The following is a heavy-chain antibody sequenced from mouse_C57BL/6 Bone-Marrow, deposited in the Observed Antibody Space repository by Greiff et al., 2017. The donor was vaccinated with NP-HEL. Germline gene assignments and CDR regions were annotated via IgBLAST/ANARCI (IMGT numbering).Heavy chain of an antibody. J-gene: IGHJ3*01. CDR1: GYTFTSYW. V-gene: IGHV1-55*01. CDR2: IYPGSGST. Sequence: QVQLQQPGAELVKPGASVKMSCKASGYTFTSYWITWVKQRPGQGLEWIGDIYPGSGSTNYNERFKSKATLTVDTSSSTAYMQLSSLTSEDAAVYYCARGGVYSNCPFAYWGQGTLVTVSA. CDR3: ARGGVYSNCPFAY. D-gene: IGHD2-5*01.